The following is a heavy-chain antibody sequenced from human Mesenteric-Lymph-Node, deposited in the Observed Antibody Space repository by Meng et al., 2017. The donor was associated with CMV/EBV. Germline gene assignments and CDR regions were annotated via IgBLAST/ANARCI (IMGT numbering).Heavy chain of an antibody. CDR3: ARGFQLGIRYFDL. J-gene: IGHJ2*01. CDR2: IYYSGST. V-gene: IGHV4-39*07. Sequence: TVYGGSISSSSYYWGWIRQPPGKGLEWIGSIYYSGSTYYNPSLKSRVTISVDTSKNQFSLKLSSVTAADTAVYYCARGFQLGIRYFDLWGRGTLVTVSS. D-gene: IGHD7-27*01. CDR1: GGSISSSSYY.